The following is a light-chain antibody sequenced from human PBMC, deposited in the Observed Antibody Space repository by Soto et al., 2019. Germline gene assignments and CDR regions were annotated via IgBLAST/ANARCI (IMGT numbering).Light chain of an antibody. Sequence: EIVLTQSPGTLSLFPGERATLSCRASQSLTTMYLAWYQQKPGQAPMLLIYGASSRATGIPDRFSGSGSGTDFTLTISRLEPEDFAVYSCQQYGSSPTFGQGTRLEIK. CDR3: QQYGSSPT. CDR2: GAS. J-gene: IGKJ5*01. CDR1: QSLTTMY. V-gene: IGKV3-20*01.